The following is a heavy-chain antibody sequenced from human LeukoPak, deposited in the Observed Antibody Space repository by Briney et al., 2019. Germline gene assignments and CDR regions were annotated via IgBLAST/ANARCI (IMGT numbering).Heavy chain of an antibody. CDR2: FDPEDGET. V-gene: IGHV1-24*01. CDR3: ATGSRSGYFLGGLYGMDV. Sequence: ASVKVSCKVSGYTLTELSMHWVRQAPGKGLEWMGGFDPEDGETIYAQKFQGRVTMTEDTSTDTAYMELSSLRSEDTAVYYCATGSRSGYFLGGLYGMDVWAKGPRSPSP. D-gene: IGHD5-12*01. CDR1: GYTLTELS. J-gene: IGHJ6*02.